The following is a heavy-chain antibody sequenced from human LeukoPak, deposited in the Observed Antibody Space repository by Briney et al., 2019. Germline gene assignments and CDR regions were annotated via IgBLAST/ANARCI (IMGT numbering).Heavy chain of an antibody. Sequence: GESLNISCKGSGYSFTSWGIAWARQMTRKGLEWMGIVYPDDSGSRYSTSFQGQVTISADKAIATASLQWNRLKPSATAMYDCARRLKDDGNCRNGFDYWGQGTLVTVSS. J-gene: IGHJ4*01. CDR3: ARRLKDDGNCRNGFDY. CDR2: VYPDDSGS. D-gene: IGHD4-23*01. CDR1: GYSFTSWG. V-gene: IGHV5-51*01.